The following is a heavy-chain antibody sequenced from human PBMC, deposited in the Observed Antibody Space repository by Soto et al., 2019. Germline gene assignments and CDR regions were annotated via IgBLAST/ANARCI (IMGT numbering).Heavy chain of an antibody. CDR3: AREVQDIVLVPAAIRVSWFDP. CDR2: IYHSGST. D-gene: IGHD2-2*02. Sequence: PSETLSLTCAVSGGSISSGGYSWSWIRQPPGKGLEWIGYIYHSGSTYYNPSLKSRVTISVDRSKNQFSLKLSSVTAADTAVYYCAREVQDIVLVPAAIRVSWFDPWGQGTLVTVSS. CDR1: GGSISSGGYS. J-gene: IGHJ5*02. V-gene: IGHV4-30-2*01.